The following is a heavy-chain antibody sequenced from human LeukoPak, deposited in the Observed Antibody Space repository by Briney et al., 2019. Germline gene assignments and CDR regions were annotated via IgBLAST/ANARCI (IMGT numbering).Heavy chain of an antibody. CDR2: IYYSGST. J-gene: IGHJ4*02. CDR3: ARMTVDYFDY. V-gene: IGHV4-31*03. Sequence: SETLSLTCTDSGGSISSGGYHWSWIRQHPGKGLEWIGYIYYSGSTYYNPSLKSRVTISVDTSKNQFSLKLSSVTAADTAVYYCARMTVDYFDYWGQGTLVTVSS. CDR1: GGSISSGGYH. D-gene: IGHD2-15*01.